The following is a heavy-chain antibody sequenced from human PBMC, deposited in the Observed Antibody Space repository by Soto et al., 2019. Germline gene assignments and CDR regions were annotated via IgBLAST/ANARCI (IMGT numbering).Heavy chain of an antibody. CDR2: IIPIFGTA. CDR1: GGTFSSYA. CDR3: ASPGSSGPYYYYGMDV. D-gene: IGHD6-19*01. Sequence: QMQLVQSGAEVKKPGSSVKVSCKASGGTFSSYAISWVRQAPGQGLEWMGGIIPIFGTANYAQKFQGRVTITADESTSTAYMELSSLRSEDTAVYYCASPGSSGPYYYYGMDVWGQGTTVTVSS. J-gene: IGHJ6*02. V-gene: IGHV1-69*01.